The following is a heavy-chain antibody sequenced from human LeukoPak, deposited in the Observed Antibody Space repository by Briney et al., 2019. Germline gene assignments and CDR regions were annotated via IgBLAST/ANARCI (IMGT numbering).Heavy chain of an antibody. Sequence: GGSPRLSCTGSGFTFGDYAINWVRQAPGKGLEWVGFIRSNGYGGTTDYAASVKGRFTISRDDSKSIAYLQMDSLKTDDTAVYYCTSPQRDIVIVPASIRGGQGTLVTVSS. CDR1: GFTFGDYA. V-gene: IGHV3-49*04. J-gene: IGHJ4*02. CDR3: TSPQRDIVIVPASIR. CDR2: IRSNGYGGTT. D-gene: IGHD2-2*02.